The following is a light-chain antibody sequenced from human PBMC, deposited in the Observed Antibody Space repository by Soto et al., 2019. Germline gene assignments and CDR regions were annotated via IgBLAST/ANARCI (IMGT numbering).Light chain of an antibody. Sequence: ETVLTQSPGTLYFSPGERATLSFGSSQSVGNSHVAWYQQRRGLPPRLLIYGASNRATGIPDRFSGSGSGADFTLTISRLEPEDFAVYFCQQYGNSPPGTFGQGTRLEIK. V-gene: IGKV3-20*01. J-gene: IGKJ5*01. CDR3: QQYGNSPPGT. CDR1: QSVGNSH. CDR2: GAS.